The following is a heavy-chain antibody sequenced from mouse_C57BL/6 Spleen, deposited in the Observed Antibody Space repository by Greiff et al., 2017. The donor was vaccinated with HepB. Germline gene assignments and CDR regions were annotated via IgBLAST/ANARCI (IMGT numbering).Heavy chain of an antibody. V-gene: IGHV1-69*01. CDR3: ARRGNWDGGYFDV. CDR2: IDPSDSYT. Sequence: QVQLQQSGAELVMPGASVKLSCKASGYTFTSYWMHWVKQRPGQGLEWIGEIDPSDSYTNYNQKFKGKSTLTVDKSSSTAYMQLSSLTSEDSAVYYCARRGNWDGGYFDVWGTGTTVTVSS. CDR1: GYTFTSYW. J-gene: IGHJ1*03. D-gene: IGHD4-1*01.